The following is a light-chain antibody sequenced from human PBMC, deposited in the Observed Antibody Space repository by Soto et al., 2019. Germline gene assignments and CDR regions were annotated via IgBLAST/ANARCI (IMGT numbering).Light chain of an antibody. CDR2: AAS. V-gene: IGKV1-8*01. J-gene: IGKJ1*01. CDR1: QGISXX. Sequence: AIRMTQSPSSFSASTGDRVTITCRASQGISXXLAWYQQKPGKAPKLLIYAASTLQSGVPSRFSGSGSGTDFTLTISCLQSEDFATYYCQQDYSYPWTFGQGTKVEIK. CDR3: QQDYSYPWT.